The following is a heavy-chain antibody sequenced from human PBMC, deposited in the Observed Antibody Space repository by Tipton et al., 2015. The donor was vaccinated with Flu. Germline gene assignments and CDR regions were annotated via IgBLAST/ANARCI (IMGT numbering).Heavy chain of an antibody. CDR1: GGSISSSSYY. V-gene: IGHV4-39*01. D-gene: IGHD5-18*01. J-gene: IGHJ4*02. CDR3: ASSYYSYDSLFDY. Sequence: LRLSCTVSGGSISSSSYYWGWIRQPPGKGLEWIGSIYYSGSTYYNPSLKSRVTISVDTSKNQFSLKLSSVTAADTAVYYCASSYYSYDSLFDYWGQGTLVTVSS. CDR2: IYYSGST.